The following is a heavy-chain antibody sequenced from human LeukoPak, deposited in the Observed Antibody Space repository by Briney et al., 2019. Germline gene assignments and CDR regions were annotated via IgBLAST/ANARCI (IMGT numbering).Heavy chain of an antibody. CDR1: GGSISSSTYY. Sequence: SETLSLTCTVSGGSISSSTYYWGWIRQPPGKGLEWIGEINHSGSTNYNPSLKSRVTISVDTSKNQFSLKLSSVTAADTAVYYCARGSYNWNYSYWGQGTLVTVSS. CDR3: ARGSYNWNYSY. D-gene: IGHD1-7*01. CDR2: INHSGST. J-gene: IGHJ4*02. V-gene: IGHV4-39*07.